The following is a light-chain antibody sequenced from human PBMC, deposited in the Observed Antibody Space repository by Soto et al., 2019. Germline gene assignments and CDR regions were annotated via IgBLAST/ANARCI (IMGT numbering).Light chain of an antibody. CDR1: QSVSSSY. V-gene: IGKV3-20*01. Sequence: ESVLTQSPGTLSLSPGERATLSCRASQSVSSSYLAWYQQKPGQAPRLLIYGESSRATGIPXXXXGRXXGXXXXXXXXXXXPXDXAXXYCQQXGSSPITFGQGTRLE. CDR3: QQXGSSPIT. J-gene: IGKJ5*01. CDR2: GES.